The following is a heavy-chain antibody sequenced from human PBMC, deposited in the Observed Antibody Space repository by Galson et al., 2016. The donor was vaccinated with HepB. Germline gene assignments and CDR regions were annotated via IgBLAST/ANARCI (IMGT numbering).Heavy chain of an antibody. CDR2: ISGSGGSS. D-gene: IGHD1-14*01. Sequence: SLRLSCAASGFTFSSHAMSWVRQAPGKGPEWVSGISGSGGSSYYADSVKGRFTISRDNSKNTLYVQMNSLRAEDTAVYYCAKGYGRFDYWGQGTLVTVSS. CDR1: GFTFSSHA. CDR3: AKGYGRFDY. V-gene: IGHV3-23*01. J-gene: IGHJ4*02.